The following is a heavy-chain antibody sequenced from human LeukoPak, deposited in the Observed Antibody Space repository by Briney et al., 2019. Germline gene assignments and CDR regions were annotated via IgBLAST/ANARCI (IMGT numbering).Heavy chain of an antibody. D-gene: IGHD6-6*01. CDR3: ARGPSIATWFDP. V-gene: IGHV1-69*05. J-gene: IGHJ5*02. CDR2: IIPILRTA. CDR1: GGTSSSYA. Sequence: SVKVSCKASGGTSSSYAISWVRQAPGQGLEWMGGIIPILRTANYAQKLQGRVTITTDESTTTAYMELSSLRSEDTAVYYCARGPSIATWFDPWGQGTLVTVSS.